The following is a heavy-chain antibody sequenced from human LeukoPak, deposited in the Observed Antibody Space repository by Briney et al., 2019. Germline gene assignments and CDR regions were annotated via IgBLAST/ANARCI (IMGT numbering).Heavy chain of an antibody. CDR1: GGSFSGYY. J-gene: IGHJ4*02. CDR2: INHSGST. V-gene: IGHV4-34*01. Sequence: SETLSLTCAVYGGSFSGYYWSWIRQPPGKGLEWIGEINHSGSTNYNPSLKSRVTISVDTSKNQFSLKLSSVTAADTAVYYCARARGEQRYLLYYFDYWGQGTLVTVSS. CDR3: ARARGEQRYLLYYFDY. D-gene: IGHD6-25*01.